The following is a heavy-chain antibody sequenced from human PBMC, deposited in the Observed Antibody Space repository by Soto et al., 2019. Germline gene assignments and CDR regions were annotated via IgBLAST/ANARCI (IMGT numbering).Heavy chain of an antibody. CDR1: GYTFTSYY. CDR2: INPSGGST. CDR3: ARDLGNYHDTSGYRKAFDY. Sequence: GASVKVSCKASGYTFTSYYMHWVRRAPGQGLEWMGIINPSGGSTSYAQKFQGRVTMTRDTSTSTVYMELSSLRSEDTAVYYCARDLGNYHDTSGYRKAFDYWGQGTLVTVSS. D-gene: IGHD3-22*01. J-gene: IGHJ4*02. V-gene: IGHV1-46*01.